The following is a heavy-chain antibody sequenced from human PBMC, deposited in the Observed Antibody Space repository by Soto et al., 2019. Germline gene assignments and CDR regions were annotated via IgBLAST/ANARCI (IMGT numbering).Heavy chain of an antibody. CDR2: IIPILGIA. CDR3: ARDIRGSGKGY. Sequence: QVQLVQSGAAVKKPGSSVKVSCKASGGTFSSYTISWVRQAPGQGLEWMGRIIPILGIANYAQKFQGRVTITADKSTSTAYMELSSLGSEDTAVYYCARDIRGSGKGYWGQGTLVTVSS. CDR1: GGTFSSYT. D-gene: IGHD3-10*01. V-gene: IGHV1-69*08. J-gene: IGHJ4*02.